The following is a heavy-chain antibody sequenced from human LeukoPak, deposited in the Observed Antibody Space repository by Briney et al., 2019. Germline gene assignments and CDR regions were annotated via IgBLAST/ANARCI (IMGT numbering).Heavy chain of an antibody. J-gene: IGHJ4*02. V-gene: IGHV1-18*01. CDR3: ARDRLYCSGGSCFVYYFDY. CDR2: SSAYNGNT. D-gene: IGHD2-15*01. CDR1: GYTFTNYT. Sequence: ASVKVSCKASGYTFTNYTINWVRLAPGQGLEWMGWSSAYNGNTNYAQKLQGRVTMTTDTSTSTAYMELRSLRSDDTAVYYCARDRLYCSGGSCFVYYFDYWGQGTLVTVSS.